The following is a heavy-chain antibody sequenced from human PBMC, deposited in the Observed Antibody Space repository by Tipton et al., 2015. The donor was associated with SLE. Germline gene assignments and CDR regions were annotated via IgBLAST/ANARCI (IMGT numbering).Heavy chain of an antibody. J-gene: IGHJ4*02. CDR2: INSDGSST. V-gene: IGHV3-74*01. Sequence: SLRLSCAASGFTFSSYWMHWVRQAPGKGLVWVSRINSDGSSTSYADSVKGRFTISRDNAKNTLYLQMNSLRGEDTAIYFCARVVLGSTRELDSWGQGTLVTVSS. CDR3: ARVVLGSTRELDS. D-gene: IGHD2-8*02. CDR1: GFTFSSYW.